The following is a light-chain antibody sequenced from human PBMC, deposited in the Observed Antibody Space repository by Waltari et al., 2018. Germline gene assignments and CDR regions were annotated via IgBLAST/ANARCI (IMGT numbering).Light chain of an antibody. Sequence: EIVMTQSPATLSVSPGERATLSCRASQSVTNNLAWYQHKPGQAPSLLIYDASTRATGVPARFSGSGSGTEFTLTISSLQSEDFAVYYCQHYNNWVTFGQGTRLEIK. J-gene: IGKJ5*01. CDR3: QHYNNWVT. V-gene: IGKV3-15*01. CDR2: DAS. CDR1: QSVTNN.